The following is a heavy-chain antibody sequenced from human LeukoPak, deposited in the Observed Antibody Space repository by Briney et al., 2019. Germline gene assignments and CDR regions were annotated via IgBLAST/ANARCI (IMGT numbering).Heavy chain of an antibody. D-gene: IGHD3-10*01. Sequence: ASVKVSCKASGFTFTSSAMQWVRQARGQRLEWIGWIVVGSGNTNYAQKFQERVTITRDMSTSTAYMELSSLRSEDTAVYYCAADLPYYYGSGSYQDYGMDVWGQGTTVTVSS. J-gene: IGHJ6*02. CDR1: GFTFTSSA. CDR3: AADLPYYYGSGSYQDYGMDV. V-gene: IGHV1-58*02. CDR2: IVVGSGNT.